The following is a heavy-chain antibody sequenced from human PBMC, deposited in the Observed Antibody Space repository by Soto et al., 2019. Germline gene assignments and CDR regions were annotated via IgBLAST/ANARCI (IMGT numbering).Heavy chain of an antibody. CDR1: RFTFSSYS. CDR3: ARPLAVTTLGYYYYGMDV. Sequence: GGSLRLSCAASRFTFSSYSMNWVRQAPGKGLEWVSSISSSSSYIYYADSVKGRFTISRDNAKNSLYLQMNSLRAEDTAVYYCARPLAVTTLGYYYYGMDVWGQGTTVTVSS. J-gene: IGHJ6*02. V-gene: IGHV3-21*01. CDR2: ISSSSSYI. D-gene: IGHD4-17*01.